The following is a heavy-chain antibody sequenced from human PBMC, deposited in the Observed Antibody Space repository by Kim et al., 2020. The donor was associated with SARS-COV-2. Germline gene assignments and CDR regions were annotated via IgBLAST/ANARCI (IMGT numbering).Heavy chain of an antibody. V-gene: IGHV1-69*13. CDR3: ARDVRVGDFWSGYYTQKLYYYGMDV. CDR1: GGTFSSYA. Sequence: SVKVSCKASGGTFSSYAISWVRQAPGQGLEWMGGIIPIFGTANYAQKFQGRVTITADESTSTAYMELSSLRSEDTAVYYCARDVRVGDFWSGYYTQKLYYYGMDVWGQGTTVTVSS. CDR2: IIPIFGTA. D-gene: IGHD3-3*01. J-gene: IGHJ6*02.